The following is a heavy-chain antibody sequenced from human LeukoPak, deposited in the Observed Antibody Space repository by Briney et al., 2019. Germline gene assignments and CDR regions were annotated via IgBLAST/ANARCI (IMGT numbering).Heavy chain of an antibody. CDR1: GGSISSYY. Sequence: SETLSLTCTVSGGSISSYYWSWIRQPPGKGLEWIGYIYYSGSTNYNPSLKSRVTISVDTSKNQFSLKLSSVTAADTAVYYCARTVAGTTDYWGQGTLVTVSS. CDR2: IYYSGST. CDR3: ARTVAGTTDY. D-gene: IGHD6-19*01. V-gene: IGHV4-59*01. J-gene: IGHJ4*02.